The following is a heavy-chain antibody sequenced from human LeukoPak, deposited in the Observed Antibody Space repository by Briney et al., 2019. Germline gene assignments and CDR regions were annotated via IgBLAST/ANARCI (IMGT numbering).Heavy chain of an antibody. CDR2: MYHSGST. CDR1: GYSISSGNY. D-gene: IGHD2-2*01. Sequence: PSETLSLTCSVSGYSISSGNYWGWIRLPPGQGLQWIGSMYHSGSTYYNPSLKSRVTISVDTSKNQFSLKLSSVTAADTAVYYCAKGYCRGNSCYDDRGAFDYWGQGTLVTVSS. CDR3: AKGYCRGNSCYDDRGAFDY. V-gene: IGHV4-38-2*02. J-gene: IGHJ4*02.